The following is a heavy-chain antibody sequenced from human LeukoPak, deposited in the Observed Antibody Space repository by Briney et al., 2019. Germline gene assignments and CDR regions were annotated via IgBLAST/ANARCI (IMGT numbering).Heavy chain of an antibody. D-gene: IGHD3-16*02. J-gene: IGHJ4*02. Sequence: ASVKVSCKASGYTFTGYYMHWVRQAPGQGLEWMGWINPNGGGTNYAQKFQGRVTMTRDTSISTAYMELSRLRSDDTAVYYCARVSLGYDYVWGSYQDWGQGTLVTVSS. V-gene: IGHV1-2*02. CDR1: GYTFTGYY. CDR2: INPNGGGT. CDR3: ARVSLGYDYVWGSYQD.